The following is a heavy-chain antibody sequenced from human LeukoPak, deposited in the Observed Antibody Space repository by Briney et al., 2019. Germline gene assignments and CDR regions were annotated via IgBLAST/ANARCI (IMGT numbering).Heavy chain of an antibody. Sequence: GGSLRLSCAASGFTFSSYSMNWVRQAPGKGLEWVANIKFDGTDIYYVDSVKGRFTISRDNAKNSLYLRMNSLRAEDTAVYYCARLDEAFDNWGQGTLVTVSS. D-gene: IGHD5-24*01. CDR2: IKFDGTDI. V-gene: IGHV3-7*01. J-gene: IGHJ4*02. CDR3: ARLDEAFDN. CDR1: GFTFSSYS.